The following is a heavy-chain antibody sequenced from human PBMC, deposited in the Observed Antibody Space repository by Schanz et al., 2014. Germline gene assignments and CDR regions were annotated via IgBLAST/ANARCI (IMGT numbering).Heavy chain of an antibody. Sequence: QVQLVESGGSVVQPGRSLRLSCAASGFSFNNYGLNWVRQAPGKGLEWVAAISYDGSNSYYADSVKGRFTISRDTSKNTLYLQMSSLRAEDTALYYCAKRCSSTSCSHGAFDIWGQGTMVTVSS. CDR3: AKRCSSTSCSHGAFDI. J-gene: IGHJ3*02. D-gene: IGHD2-2*01. CDR1: GFSFNNYG. V-gene: IGHV3-30*18. CDR2: ISYDGSNS.